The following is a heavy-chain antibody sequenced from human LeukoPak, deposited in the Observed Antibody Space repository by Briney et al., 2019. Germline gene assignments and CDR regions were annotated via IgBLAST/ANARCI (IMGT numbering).Heavy chain of an antibody. CDR3: AREGYYYYYGMDV. CDR1: GFTVSSNY. Sequence: GGSLRLSCAASGFTVSSNYMSWVRQAPGKGLEWVSVIYSGGSTYYADSVMGRFTISRDNSKNTLYLQMNSLRAEDTAVYYCAREGYYYYYGMDVWGQGTTVTVSS. CDR2: IYSGGST. V-gene: IGHV3-53*01. J-gene: IGHJ6*02.